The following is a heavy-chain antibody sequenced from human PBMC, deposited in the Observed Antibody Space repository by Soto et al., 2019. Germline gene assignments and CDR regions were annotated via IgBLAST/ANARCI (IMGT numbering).Heavy chain of an antibody. V-gene: IGHV5-10-1*01. CDR3: ASLIVVAGQDYFDY. D-gene: IGHD6-19*01. CDR1: GYSCTSYW. Sequence: GESLKISCKGSGYSCTSYWISWVRQMPGKGLEWMGRIDPSDSYTNYSPSFQGHVTISADRSISTAYLQWSSLKASDTAMYYCASLIVVAGQDYFDYWGQGTLVTVSS. J-gene: IGHJ4*02. CDR2: IDPSDSYT.